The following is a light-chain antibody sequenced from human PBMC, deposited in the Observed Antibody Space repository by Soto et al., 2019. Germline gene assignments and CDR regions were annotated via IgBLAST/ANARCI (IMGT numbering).Light chain of an antibody. Sequence: EIVLTQSPGTLSLSPGERATLSGRASQSVSNNYLTWYQQKPGQAPRILIYGASSRATGIPDRFSGYGSGTDFTLTISRLEPEDFAVYYCLQYGSSPRTFGQGTKVEIK. J-gene: IGKJ1*01. CDR1: QSVSNNY. V-gene: IGKV3-20*01. CDR2: GAS. CDR3: LQYGSSPRT.